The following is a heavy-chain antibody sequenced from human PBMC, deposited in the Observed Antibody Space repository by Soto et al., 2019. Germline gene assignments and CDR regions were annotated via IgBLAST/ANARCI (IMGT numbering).Heavy chain of an antibody. J-gene: IGHJ4*02. CDR2: IYPVDSDT. CDR1: GYKFVSYW. D-gene: IGHD6-19*01. V-gene: IGHV5-51*01. CDR3: ARQAVTGPYLDY. Sequence: GESLKISCQGFGYKFVSYWIGWLRQMPGKGLEWRGIIYPVDSDTRYSPSFQGQVTISVDKSISTAYLQWSSLKASDTAIYYCARQAVTGPYLDYWAQGTLVTVSS.